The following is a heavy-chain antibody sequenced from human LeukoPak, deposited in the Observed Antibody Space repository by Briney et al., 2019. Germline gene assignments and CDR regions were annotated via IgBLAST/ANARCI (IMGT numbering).Heavy chain of an antibody. CDR3: VRDRPSNYYDSSVDAFDI. J-gene: IGHJ3*02. V-gene: IGHV3-74*01. CDR2: INSGGRTT. Sequence: GRSLRLSCAASGFTLSNYWMHWVRHAPGKGLVWVSRINSGGRTTGYAGSVKGRFTISRDNAKKMLYLQMNSLRAEDTAVYYCVRDRPSNYYDSSVDAFDIWGRGTMVTVSS. CDR1: GFTLSNYW. D-gene: IGHD3-22*01.